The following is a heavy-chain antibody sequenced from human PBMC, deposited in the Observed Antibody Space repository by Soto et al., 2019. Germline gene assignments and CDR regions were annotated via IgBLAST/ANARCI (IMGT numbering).Heavy chain of an antibody. D-gene: IGHD5-18*01. J-gene: IGHJ6*02. V-gene: IGHV1-69*13. CDR3: ARGGGAMARRLYYYGMDV. Sequence: ASVKVSCKASGGTFSIYAISWVRQAPGQGLEWMGGIIPIFGTANYAQKFQGRVTITADESTSTAYMELSSLRSEDTAVYYCARGGGAMARRLYYYGMDVWGQGTTVTVSS. CDR1: GGTFSIYA. CDR2: IIPIFGTA.